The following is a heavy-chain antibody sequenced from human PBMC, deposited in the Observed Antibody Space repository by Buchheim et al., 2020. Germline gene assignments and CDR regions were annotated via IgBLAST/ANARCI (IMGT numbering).Heavy chain of an antibody. J-gene: IGHJ4*02. D-gene: IGHD3-22*01. V-gene: IGHV3-48*02. CDR3: ARGHYYEGSGYWGFDY. Sequence: EVLLAESGGGLVQPGGSLRLSCAPSGFSFSRYSMNWLRQAPGKGLEWVAYISDSTSRIYYADSVRGRFTIPRDNAQNSSYPQMNSLRDEDTAVYFCARGHYYEGSGYWGFDYWGQGTL. CDR1: GFSFSRYS. CDR2: ISDSTSRI.